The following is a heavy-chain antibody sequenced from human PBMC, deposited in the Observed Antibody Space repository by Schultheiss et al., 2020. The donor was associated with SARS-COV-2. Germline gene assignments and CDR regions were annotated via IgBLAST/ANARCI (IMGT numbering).Heavy chain of an antibody. V-gene: IGHV4-59*08. Sequence: SQTLSLTCTVSGGSISSYYWSWIRQPPGKGLEWIGSIYHSGSTYYNPSLKSRVTISVDTSKNQFSLKLSSVTAADTAVYYCARGRMYWRNWFDPWGQGTLVTVSS. D-gene: IGHD2-8*02. CDR2: IYHSGST. J-gene: IGHJ5*02. CDR3: ARGRMYWRNWFDP. CDR1: GGSISSYY.